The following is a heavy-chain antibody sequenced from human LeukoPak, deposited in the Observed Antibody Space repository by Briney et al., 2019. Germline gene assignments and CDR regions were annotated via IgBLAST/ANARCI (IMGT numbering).Heavy chain of an antibody. J-gene: IGHJ5*02. V-gene: IGHV4-30-4*01. CDR3: ARVRTVCSGGSCSPWFDP. D-gene: IGHD2-15*01. Sequence: SETLSLTCTVSGGSVGSGDYYWSWIRQPPGKSLEWIGHIHYGGSTYYKPSLKSRVTMSLDTSRNQFSLRLSSVSAADTAVYFCARVRTVCSGGSCSPWFDPWGQGTLVTVSS. CDR2: IHYGGST. CDR1: GGSVGSGDYY.